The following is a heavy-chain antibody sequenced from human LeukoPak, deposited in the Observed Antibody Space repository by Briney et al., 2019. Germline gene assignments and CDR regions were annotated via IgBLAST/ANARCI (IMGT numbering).Heavy chain of an antibody. CDR1: GYTFTNYN. CDR3: ASSEQLGTYNFFDP. CDR2: MNPNSGNT. Sequence: ASVKVSCKGSGYTFTNYNINWVRQAPGQGLEWMGWMNPNSGNTGYAQNFQGRVTMTRNTSISTAYMELRSLRSEDTAVYYCASSEQLGTYNFFDPWGQGTLVTVSS. J-gene: IGHJ5*02. V-gene: IGHV1-8*01. D-gene: IGHD6-13*01.